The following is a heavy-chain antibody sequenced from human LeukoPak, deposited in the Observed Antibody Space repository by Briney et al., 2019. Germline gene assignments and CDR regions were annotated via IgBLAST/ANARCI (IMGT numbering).Heavy chain of an antibody. V-gene: IGHV3-48*03. CDR3: ARDRPNLEPYDY. CDR1: GFTFSSYE. J-gene: IGHJ4*02. CDR2: ISCSGSTI. D-gene: IGHD1-1*01. Sequence: GGSLRLSCSASGFTFSSYEMNWVRQAPGKGLEWVAYISCSGSTIYYADSVKGRFTISRDNAKNSLYLQMNSLRAEDTAVYYCARDRPNLEPYDYWGQGTLVTVSS.